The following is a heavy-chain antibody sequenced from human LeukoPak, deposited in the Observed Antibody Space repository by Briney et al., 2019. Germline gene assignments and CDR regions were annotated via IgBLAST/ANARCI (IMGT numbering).Heavy chain of an antibody. CDR1: GFTFSSYS. J-gene: IGHJ4*02. CDR2: ITASGTAM. Sequence: GGSLRLSCAASGFTFSSYSMKWVRQAPGKGLEWVSHITASGTAMFYADSVKGRFTISRDNAKNSLYLQMNSLRDEDTAVYYCASSGSYRFGYWGQGTLVTVSS. D-gene: IGHD1-26*01. CDR3: ASSGSYRFGY. V-gene: IGHV3-48*02.